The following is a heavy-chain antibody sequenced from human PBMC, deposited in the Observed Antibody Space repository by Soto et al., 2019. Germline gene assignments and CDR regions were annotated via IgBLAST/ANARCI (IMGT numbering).Heavy chain of an antibody. CDR1: GFTVXSNY. Sequence: PGGSLRLSCGASGFTVXSNYMSWVRQAPGKGLEWVSVIYSGGSTYYADSVKGRFTISRHNSKNTLYLQMNSLRAEDTAVYYCARDRRDPYYYYYMDVWGKGTTLTVSS. J-gene: IGHJ6*03. CDR2: IYSGGST. V-gene: IGHV3-53*04. CDR3: ARDRRDPYYYYYMDV.